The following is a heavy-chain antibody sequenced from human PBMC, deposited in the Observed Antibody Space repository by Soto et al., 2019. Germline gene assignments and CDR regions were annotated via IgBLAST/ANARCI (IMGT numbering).Heavy chain of an antibody. CDR2: IHHSGST. V-gene: IGHV4-34*01. CDR3: ARARQYCSSSSCYLDP. CDR1: GGSITSYH. D-gene: IGHD2-2*01. Sequence: PSETLSLTCIVSGGSITSYHWSWVRQPPGKGLEWIGEIHHSGSTNYNPSLKSRVTISVDKSKNQFSLKLNSVTAADTAVYYCARARQYCSSSSCYLDPWGQGTLVTVSS. J-gene: IGHJ5*02.